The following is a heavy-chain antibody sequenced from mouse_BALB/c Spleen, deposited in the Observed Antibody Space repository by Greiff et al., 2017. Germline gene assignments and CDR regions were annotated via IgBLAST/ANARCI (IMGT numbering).Heavy chain of an antibody. V-gene: IGHV5-6*01. CDR1: GFTFSSYG. CDR3: ARRRDNYGSFYWYFDV. CDR2: ISSGGSYT. J-gene: IGHJ1*01. D-gene: IGHD1-1*01. Sequence: EVNVVESGGDLVKPGGSLNLSCAASGFTFSSYGMSWVRQTPDKRLEWVATISSGGSYTYYPDNVKGRFTIYRDNAKNTLYLQMSSLKSEDTAMYYCARRRDNYGSFYWYFDVWGAGTTLTVSS.